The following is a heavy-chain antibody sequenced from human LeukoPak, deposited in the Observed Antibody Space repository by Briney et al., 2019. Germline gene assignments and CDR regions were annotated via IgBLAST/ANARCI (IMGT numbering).Heavy chain of an antibody. Sequence: GGSLRLSCAASGFTFSSYAMHWVRQAPGKGLEWVAVISYDGSNKYYADSVKGRFTISRDNSKNTLYLQMNSLRAEDTAVYYCVKGGRVLLDYFDYWGQGTLVTVSS. CDR2: ISYDGSNK. V-gene: IGHV3-30-3*01. CDR1: GFTFSSYA. J-gene: IGHJ4*02. CDR3: VKGGRVLLDYFDY. D-gene: IGHD3-10*01.